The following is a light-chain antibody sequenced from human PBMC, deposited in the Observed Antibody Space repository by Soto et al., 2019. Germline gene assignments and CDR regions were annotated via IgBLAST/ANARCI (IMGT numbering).Light chain of an antibody. V-gene: IGKV1-5*03. CDR3: QQYNSYPLT. Sequence: DIQMTQSPPTLSASVGDRVTITCRASQSISRLLAWYQQKPGRAPTLLIYKASTLESGVPSRFSGSTSGTEFTLTISSLQPDDFATYYCQQYNSYPLTFGQGTRLEIK. CDR1: QSISRL. J-gene: IGKJ5*01. CDR2: KAS.